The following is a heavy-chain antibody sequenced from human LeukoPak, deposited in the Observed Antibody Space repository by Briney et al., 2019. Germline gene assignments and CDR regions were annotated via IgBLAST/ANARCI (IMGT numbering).Heavy chain of an antibody. CDR2: ISGSGGST. J-gene: IGHJ4*02. CDR3: AKDGITMIVVATSWYYFDY. D-gene: IGHD3-22*01. V-gene: IGHV3-23*01. CDR1: GFTFSSYA. Sequence: GRSLRLSCAASGFTFSSYAMSWVRQAPGKGLEWVSAISGSGGSTYYADSVKGRFTISRDNSKNTLYLQMNSLRAEDTAVYYCAKDGITMIVVATSWYYFDYWGQGTLVTVSS.